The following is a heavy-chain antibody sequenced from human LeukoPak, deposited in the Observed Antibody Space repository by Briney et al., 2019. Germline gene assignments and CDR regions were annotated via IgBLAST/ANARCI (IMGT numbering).Heavy chain of an antibody. CDR2: INHSGST. CDR1: GGSFSGYY. CDR3: ARGAPLYYYGSGSYYNVPDAFDI. J-gene: IGHJ3*02. D-gene: IGHD3-10*01. Sequence: PSETLSLTCAVYGGSFSGYYWSWIRQPPGKGLEWIGEINHSGSTNYNPSPKSRVTISVDTSKNQFSLKLSSVTAADTAVYYCARGAPLYYYGSGSYYNVPDAFDIWGQGTMVTVSS. V-gene: IGHV4-34*01.